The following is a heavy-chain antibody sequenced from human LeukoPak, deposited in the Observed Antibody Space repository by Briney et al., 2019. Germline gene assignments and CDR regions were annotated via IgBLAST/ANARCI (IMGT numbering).Heavy chain of an antibody. D-gene: IGHD3-10*01. V-gene: IGHV1-8*01. J-gene: IGHJ4*02. Sequence: ASVNVSCKASGYTFTSYDIHWVRQATGKGLAGGVWMNPNSGNTGYAQKFQGRVTMTRNTSISTAYMELSSLRSEDTAVYYCARGHWFGELHFDYWGQGTLVTVSS. CDR1: GYTFTSYD. CDR3: ARGHWFGELHFDY. CDR2: MNPNSGNT.